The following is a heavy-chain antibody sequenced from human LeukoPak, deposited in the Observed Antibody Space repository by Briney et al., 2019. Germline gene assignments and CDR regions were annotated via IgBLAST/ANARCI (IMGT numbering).Heavy chain of an antibody. CDR3: ASLRETYCYDSSGYYSGLDY. V-gene: IGHV4-34*01. J-gene: IGHJ4*02. CDR2: INHSGST. CDR1: GGSFSDYY. D-gene: IGHD3-22*01. Sequence: SETLSLTCAVYGGSFSDYYWSWIRQPPGKGLEWIGEINHSGSTNYNPSLKSRVTISVDTSKNQFSLKLSSVTAADTAVYYCASLRETYCYDSSGYYSGLDYWGQGTLVTVSS.